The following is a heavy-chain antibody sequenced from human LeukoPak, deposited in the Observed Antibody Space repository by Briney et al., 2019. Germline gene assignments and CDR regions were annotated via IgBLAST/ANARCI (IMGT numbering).Heavy chain of an antibody. CDR3: ARDLVTVTKGFDI. D-gene: IGHD4-17*01. V-gene: IGHV4-59*11. J-gene: IGHJ3*02. CDR1: GDSFSSHY. CDR2: ISHRGST. Sequence: SETLSLTCTVSGDSFSSHYWTWIRQPPGKGLEWIGYISHRGSTNYNPSLKSRVTISIDTSKNQFSLRLSSVTAADTAVYYCARDLVTVTKGFDIWGQGTMVSVSS.